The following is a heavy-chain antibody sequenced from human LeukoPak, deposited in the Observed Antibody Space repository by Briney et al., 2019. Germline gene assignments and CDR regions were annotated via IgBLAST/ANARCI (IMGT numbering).Heavy chain of an antibody. D-gene: IGHD2-2*01. CDR3: AGLGYSTST. V-gene: IGHV4-59*01. CDR1: GGSISSYN. CDR2: IYYSWST. Sequence: SETLSLTCTVSGGSISSYNWSWIRHPPGQGLELVGNIYYSWSTNYNPYLKSRVTRSVDTSKNQVSLKLSSVAAADTAVYYCAGLGYSTSTWGQGTMVTVSS. J-gene: IGHJ5*02.